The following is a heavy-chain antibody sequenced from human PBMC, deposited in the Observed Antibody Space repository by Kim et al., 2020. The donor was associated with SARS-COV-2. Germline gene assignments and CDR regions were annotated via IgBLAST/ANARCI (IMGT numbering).Heavy chain of an antibody. Sequence: GGSLRLSCAAPGFKFSSYAMTWVRQAPGQGLEWVSSISSDDGNYLYYADSVKGRFTISRDNAKNSLFLQMNSLRAEDTAVYYCARELRGYSPDYFDYWGQGTLVTVSS. CDR1: GFKFSSYA. CDR3: ARELRGYSPDYFDY. CDR2: ISSDDGNYL. V-gene: IGHV3-21*01. J-gene: IGHJ4*02. D-gene: IGHD5-18*01.